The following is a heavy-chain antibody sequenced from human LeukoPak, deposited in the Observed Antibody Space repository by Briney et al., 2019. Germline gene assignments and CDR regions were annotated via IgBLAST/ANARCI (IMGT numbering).Heavy chain of an antibody. CDR2: ISYDGSNT. CDR3: VRDYYYESGGYYSFDY. Sequence: GGSLRLSCAASGFTFSNYAMGWVRQAPGKGLEWVAVISYDGSNTYYADSVKGRFTVSRDNSNNTLSLQVNTLRPEDTAIYYCVRDYYYESGGYYSFDYWGQGTLVTVSS. V-gene: IGHV3-30*03. D-gene: IGHD3-22*01. J-gene: IGHJ4*02. CDR1: GFTFSNYA.